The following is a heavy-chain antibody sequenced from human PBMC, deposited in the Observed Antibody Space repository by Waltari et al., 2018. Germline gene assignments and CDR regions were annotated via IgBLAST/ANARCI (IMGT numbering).Heavy chain of an antibody. V-gene: IGHV4-39*01. CDR2: IYYSGGT. J-gene: IGHJ4*02. Sequence: QPQLQESGPGLVKPSETLSLPRPVSGCSIRSSSYYWGWIRQPPVKGLDWIGSIYYSGGTYYNPSLKSRVTISVDTSKNQFSLKLSSVTAADTAVYYCARKMTDWGQGTLVTVSS. CDR3: ARKMTD. CDR1: GCSIRSSSYY.